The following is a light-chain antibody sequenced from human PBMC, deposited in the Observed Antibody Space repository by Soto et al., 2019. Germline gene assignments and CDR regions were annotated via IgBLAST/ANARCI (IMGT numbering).Light chain of an antibody. V-gene: IGLV3-1*01. CDR3: QAWDSSTLVV. CDR1: KLGDKY. Sequence: SYELTQPPSVSVSPGQTASITCSGDKLGDKYVCWYQQKPGQSPVLVIYQDSKRPSGIPERFSGSNSGNTATLTISGTQAMDEADYYCQAWDSSTLVVFGGGTKLTVL. CDR2: QDS. J-gene: IGLJ2*01.